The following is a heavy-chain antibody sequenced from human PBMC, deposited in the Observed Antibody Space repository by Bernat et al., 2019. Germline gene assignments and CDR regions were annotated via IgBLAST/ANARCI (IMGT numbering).Heavy chain of an antibody. CDR2: INSDGSST. CDR3: AIYYYDSSGYYS. Sequence: EVQLVESGGGLVQPGGSLRLSCAASGFTFSSYWMHWVRQAPGKGLVWVSRINSDGSSTSYADSVKGRFTISRDNAKNTLYLQMNSLRAEDTAVYYCAIYYYDSSGYYSWGQGTLVTVSS. V-gene: IGHV3-74*01. D-gene: IGHD3-22*01. J-gene: IGHJ4*02. CDR1: GFTFSSYW.